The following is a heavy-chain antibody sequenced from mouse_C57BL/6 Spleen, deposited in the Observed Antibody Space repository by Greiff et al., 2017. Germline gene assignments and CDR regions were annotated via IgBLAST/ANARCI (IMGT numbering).Heavy chain of an antibody. CDR1: GYTFTSYW. Sequence: QVQLKQSGAELAKPGASVKLSCKASGYTFTSYWMHWVKQRPGQGLEWIGYINPSSGYTKYNQKFKDKATLTADKSSSTAYMQLSSLTYEDSAVYYGARDFTTVVPYWYFDVWGTGTTVTVSS. CDR2: INPSSGYT. D-gene: IGHD1-1*01. CDR3: ARDFTTVVPYWYFDV. J-gene: IGHJ1*03. V-gene: IGHV1-7*01.